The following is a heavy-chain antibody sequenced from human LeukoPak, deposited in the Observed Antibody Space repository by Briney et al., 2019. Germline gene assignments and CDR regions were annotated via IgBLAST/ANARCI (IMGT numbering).Heavy chain of an antibody. D-gene: IGHD3-22*01. J-gene: IGHJ4*02. CDR2: IIPIFGTA. Sequence: ASVKVSCNASGGTFSSYAISWVRQAPGQGLEWMGRIIPIFGTANYAQKFQGRVTITTDESTSTAYMELSSLRSEDTAVYYCARGPYDSSGYPTAFDYWGQGTLVTVSS. V-gene: IGHV1-69*05. CDR3: ARGPYDSSGYPTAFDY. CDR1: GGTFSSYA.